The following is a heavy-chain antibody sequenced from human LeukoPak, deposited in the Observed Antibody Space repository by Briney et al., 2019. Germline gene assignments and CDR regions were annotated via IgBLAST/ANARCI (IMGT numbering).Heavy chain of an antibody. V-gene: IGHV3-7*03. CDR1: GFTFSESW. CDR3: AKGKRYPDY. D-gene: IGHD1-1*01. J-gene: IGHJ4*02. CDR2: LNLDGSDK. Sequence: PGGSLRLSCVVSGFTFSESWMSWVRQAPGKGLGWVASLNLDGSDKYYVDSVKGRFTISRDNAKNSLYLQMDSLRVEDTAAYYCAKGKRYPDYWGQGTLVTVSS.